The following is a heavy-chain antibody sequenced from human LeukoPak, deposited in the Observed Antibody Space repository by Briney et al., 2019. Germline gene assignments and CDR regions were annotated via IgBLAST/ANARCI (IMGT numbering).Heavy chain of an antibody. CDR1: GYTFTGYY. J-gene: IGHJ4*02. V-gene: IGHV1-2*02. CDR3: ARDRDIAAAGTLGY. D-gene: IGHD6-13*01. Sequence: GASVKVSCKASGYTFTGYYVHWVRQAPGQGLEWIGWINPNSGDTNYAQKFQGRVTMTRDTSISTVYMELSSLRSEDTAVYYCARDRDIAAAGTLGYWGQGTLVTVSS. CDR2: INPNSGDT.